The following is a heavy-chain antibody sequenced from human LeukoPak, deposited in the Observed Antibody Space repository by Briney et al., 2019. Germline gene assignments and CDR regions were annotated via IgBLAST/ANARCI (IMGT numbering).Heavy chain of an antibody. CDR3: AKERTVGASDWYFDH. Sequence: AGSLSLSCAASGVTLSTYARSWARQAPGKGLEWGSGISSSGSGDNKDYPDSVKSPFTSSRDSSKNTLFLHMNTLRAEDTATYSCAKERTVGASDWYFDHWGRGTLVTVSS. CDR2: ISSSGSGDNK. CDR1: GVTLSTYA. D-gene: IGHD1-26*01. V-gene: IGHV3-23*01. J-gene: IGHJ2*01.